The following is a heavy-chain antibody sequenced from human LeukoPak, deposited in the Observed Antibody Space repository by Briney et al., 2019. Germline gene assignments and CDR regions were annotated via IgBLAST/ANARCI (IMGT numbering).Heavy chain of an antibody. CDR2: ISDVGFNK. V-gene: IGHV3-30*07. Sequence: GGSLRLSCAASGFTFSNYALHWVRQAPGKGPEWVALISDVGFNKYYADSVKGRFTLSRDESRNTVYLQMNNLRVEDTAVYFCAKASWVSSADAVLWGQGTLVTVSS. J-gene: IGHJ4*02. CDR1: GFTFSNYA. CDR3: AKASWVSSADAVL. D-gene: IGHD3-3*02.